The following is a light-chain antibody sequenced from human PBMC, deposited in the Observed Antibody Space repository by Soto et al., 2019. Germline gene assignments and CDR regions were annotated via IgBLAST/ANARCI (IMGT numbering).Light chain of an antibody. CDR2: DTS. CDR3: LLSYRGARV. J-gene: IGLJ2*01. Sequence: QAVVTQEPSLTVSPGGTVTLTCGSSTGAVTSGHYPYWFQQKPGQAPRTLIYDTSNKDTWTPARFSGSLLGGKAALTLSGAQPEDEAEYYCLLSYRGARVFGGGTTVTVL. V-gene: IGLV7-46*01. CDR1: TGAVTSGHY.